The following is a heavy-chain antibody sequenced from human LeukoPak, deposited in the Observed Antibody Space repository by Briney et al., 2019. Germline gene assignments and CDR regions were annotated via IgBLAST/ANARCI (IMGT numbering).Heavy chain of an antibody. D-gene: IGHD1-14*01. Sequence: SGGSLRLSCAASGFTFSSCGFNWVRQAPGKGLEWVSSIGPTGTDGYYADSVRGRFTISRDNAKNSMYLQMDSLRDEDTAVYYCATETIGRHYDYWGQGTLLTVSS. V-gene: IGHV3-21*01. J-gene: IGHJ4*02. CDR1: GFTFSSCG. CDR3: ATETIGRHYDY. CDR2: IGPTGTDG.